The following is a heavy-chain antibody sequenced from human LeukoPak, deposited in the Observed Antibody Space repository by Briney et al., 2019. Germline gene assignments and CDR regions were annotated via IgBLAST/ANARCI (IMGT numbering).Heavy chain of an antibody. CDR2: IIPILGIA. CDR3: ARGGDSLSYYFDY. D-gene: IGHD3-10*01. Sequence: SVKVSCKASGGTFSSYAXXXXXXXXXXXXXXXGRIIPILGIANYAQKFQGRVTITADKSTSTAYMELSSLRSEDTAVYYCARGGDSLSYYFDYWGQGTLVTVSS. J-gene: IGHJ4*02. CDR1: GGTFSSYA. V-gene: IGHV1-69*04.